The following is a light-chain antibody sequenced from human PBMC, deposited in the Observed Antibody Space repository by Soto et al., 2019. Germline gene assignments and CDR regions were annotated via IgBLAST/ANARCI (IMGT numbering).Light chain of an antibody. J-gene: IGKJ4*01. CDR3: QQRSNWPSLT. CDR2: DAS. Sequence: EIFLTQSPGTLSLSPWERATLSCRASQSVSYYLAWYQQKPGQAPRLLIYDASNRATGIPARFSGSGSGTDFTLTISSLEPEDFAVYYCQQRSNWPSLTFGGGTKVDIK. V-gene: IGKV3-11*01. CDR1: QSVSYY.